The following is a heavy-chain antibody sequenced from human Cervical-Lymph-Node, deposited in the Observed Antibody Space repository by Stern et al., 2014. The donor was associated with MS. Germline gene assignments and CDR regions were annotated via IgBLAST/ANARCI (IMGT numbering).Heavy chain of an antibody. CDR2: INEHGSTT. CDR1: EFTFRTYW. V-gene: IGHV3-74*01. Sequence: EVQLVESGGGLVQPGGSLRLSCADSEFTFRTYWMHLVRQVPGKELMWVSRINEHGSTTDYAESVKGRFTISRDNARNTLYLHMNSLRAEDTAVYYCARDLSGRDDSWGQGTLVTVSS. CDR3: ARDLSGRDDS. J-gene: IGHJ4*02. D-gene: IGHD1-26*01.